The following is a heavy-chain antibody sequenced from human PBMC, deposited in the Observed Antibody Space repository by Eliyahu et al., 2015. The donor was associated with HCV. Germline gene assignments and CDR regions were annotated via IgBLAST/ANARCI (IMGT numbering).Heavy chain of an antibody. CDR3: AKYNWGSTPDY. D-gene: IGHD1-1*01. Sequence: EVQLLESGGGLVQPGGSLRLSCAVSGLTFSTYGMSWVRQAPGKGLEWVSAIRNSGGNTYYADSVKGRFTISRDDSKNTVYLEMNSLRDEDTAIYYCAKYNWGSTPDYWGRGTLVTVSS. J-gene: IGHJ4*02. V-gene: IGHV3-23*01. CDR2: IRNSGGNT. CDR1: GLTFSTYG.